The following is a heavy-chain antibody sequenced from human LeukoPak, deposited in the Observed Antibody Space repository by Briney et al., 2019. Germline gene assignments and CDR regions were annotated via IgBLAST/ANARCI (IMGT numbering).Heavy chain of an antibody. CDR2: IKSKTDGGTT. Sequence: GGSPRLSCAASGFTFSNAWMSWVRQAPGKGLEWVGRIKSKTDGGTTDYAAPVKGRFTISRDDSKNTLYLQMNSLKTEDTAVYYCTTNGDYDPNGAFDIWGQGTMVTVSS. J-gene: IGHJ3*02. D-gene: IGHD4-17*01. CDR3: TTNGDYDPNGAFDI. V-gene: IGHV3-15*01. CDR1: GFTFSNAW.